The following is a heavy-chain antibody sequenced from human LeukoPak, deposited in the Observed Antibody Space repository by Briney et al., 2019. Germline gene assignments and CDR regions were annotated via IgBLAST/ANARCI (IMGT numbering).Heavy chain of an antibody. V-gene: IGHV1-2*02. D-gene: IGHD4-17*01. Sequence: ASVKVSCEASGYTFSAYYLHWVRQAPGQGLEWMGWINPHSGGTEYAQKFQGRVTMTRDTSISTAYMELSSLRSDDTAVYYCARGNRGDPAYWGQGTPVTVSS. CDR1: GYTFSAYY. CDR2: INPHSGGT. CDR3: ARGNRGDPAY. J-gene: IGHJ4*02.